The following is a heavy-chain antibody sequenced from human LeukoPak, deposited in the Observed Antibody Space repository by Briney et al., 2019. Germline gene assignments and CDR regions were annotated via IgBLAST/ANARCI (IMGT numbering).Heavy chain of an antibody. V-gene: IGHV3-7*01. CDR1: GFPFTSHW. CDR3: ARDPNGDYIGAFDM. J-gene: IGHJ3*02. CDR2: INSDGSEK. D-gene: IGHD4-17*01. Sequence: PGGSLRLSCAASGFPFTSHWLSWFRQSPGRGLEWVAHINSDGSEKNYVDSVKGRFTISRDNARNSQFLQMNSLRAEDTAVYYCARDPNGDYIGAFDMWGQGTMVTVS.